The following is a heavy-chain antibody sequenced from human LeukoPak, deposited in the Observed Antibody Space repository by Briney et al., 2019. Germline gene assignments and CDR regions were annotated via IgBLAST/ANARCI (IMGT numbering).Heavy chain of an antibody. D-gene: IGHD2-2*01. J-gene: IGHJ6*02. V-gene: IGHV3-30*18. CDR2: ISYDGSNK. CDR1: GFTFSNCG. Sequence: GGSLRLSCAASGFTFSNCGMHWVRQAPGKGLEWVALISYDGSNKYYADSVKGRFITSRDNSKNTLYLQMNSLRAEDTAVYYCAKDRDVVVVPASYGMDVWGQGTTVTVSS. CDR3: AKDRDVVVVPASYGMDV.